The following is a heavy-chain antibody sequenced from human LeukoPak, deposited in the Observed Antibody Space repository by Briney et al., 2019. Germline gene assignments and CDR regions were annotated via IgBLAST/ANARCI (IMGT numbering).Heavy chain of an antibody. D-gene: IGHD5-18*01. CDR3: ARDRGFSYGIDF. Sequence: GESLRLSCAASGFTFSDYWMSWVRQAPGKGLEWVANIQQDGSERYYVDSVKGRFTISRDNAKKSLFLQVSSLRGEDTAVYYCARDRGFSYGIDFWGQGTLVTVSS. CDR1: GFTFSDYW. CDR2: IQQDGSER. J-gene: IGHJ4*02. V-gene: IGHV3-7*04.